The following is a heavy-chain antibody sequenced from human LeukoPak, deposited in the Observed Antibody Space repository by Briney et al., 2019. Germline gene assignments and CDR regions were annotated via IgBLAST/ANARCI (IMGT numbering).Heavy chain of an antibody. V-gene: IGHV1-8*01. J-gene: IGHJ4*02. CDR2: MNPNTGNT. CDR3: VKIGDSGSFPN. CDR1: GYTFTSYD. Sequence: ASVKVSCKASGYTFTSYDINWVRQATGQGLEWMGWMNPNTGNTGYAQRFQGRVTMTRSTSITTAYMELTSLTSEDTAVYYCVKIGDSGSFPNWGQGTLVTVSS. D-gene: IGHD1-26*01.